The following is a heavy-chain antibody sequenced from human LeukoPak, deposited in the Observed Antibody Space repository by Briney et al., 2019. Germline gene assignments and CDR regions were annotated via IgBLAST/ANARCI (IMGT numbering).Heavy chain of an antibody. CDR2: IYTSGST. V-gene: IGHV4-4*07. Sequence: PSETLSLTCTVSGGSISSYYWSWVRQPAGKGLEWIGRIYTSGSTNYNPSLKSRVTMSVDTSKNQFSLKLSSVTAADTAVYYCARMQGRVAGFALRAFDIWGQGTTVTVSS. CDR3: ARMQGRVAGFALRAFDI. CDR1: GGSISSYY. J-gene: IGHJ3*02. D-gene: IGHD2-15*01.